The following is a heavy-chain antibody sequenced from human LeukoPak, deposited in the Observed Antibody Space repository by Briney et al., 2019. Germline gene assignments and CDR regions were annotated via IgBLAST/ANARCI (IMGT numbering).Heavy chain of an antibody. CDR2: ISSSGSTI. D-gene: IGHD6-19*01. Sequence: PGGSLRLSCAASRFTFSDYYMSWIRQAPGRGLEWVSYISSSGSTIYYADSVKGRFTISRDNAKNSLYLQMNSLRAEDTAVYYCAREDKGGSGWYRAFFDYWGQGTLVTVSS. J-gene: IGHJ4*02. CDR3: AREDKGGSGWYRAFFDY. CDR1: RFTFSDYY. V-gene: IGHV3-11*04.